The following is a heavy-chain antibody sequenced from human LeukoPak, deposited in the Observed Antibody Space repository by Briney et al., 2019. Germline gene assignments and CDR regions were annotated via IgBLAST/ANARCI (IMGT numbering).Heavy chain of an antibody. J-gene: IGHJ6*04. D-gene: IGHD6-19*01. CDR1: GGSISSYY. V-gene: IGHV4-59*01. CDR3: ARVLHSGWPSPYYYYGMDV. Sequence: SETLSLTCTVSGGSISSYYWSWIRQPPGKGLEWIGHIYYSGSTNYNPSLKSRVTISVDTSKNQFSLKLSSVTAADTAVYYCARVLHSGWPSPYYYYGMDVWGKGTTVTVSS. CDR2: IYYSGST.